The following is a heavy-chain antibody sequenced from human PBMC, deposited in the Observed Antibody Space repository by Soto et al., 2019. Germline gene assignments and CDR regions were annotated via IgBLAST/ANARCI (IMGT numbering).Heavy chain of an antibody. CDR1: GGSFSGYY. J-gene: IGHJ5*02. CDR2: INHSGST. CDR3: ARGCDYDILTGYSVYSNWFDP. V-gene: IGHV4-34*01. Sequence: PSETLSLTCAVYGGSFSGYYWSWLRQPPGKGLEWIGEINHSGSTNYNPSLKSRVTISVDTSKDQFSLKLSAVTAADTAVYYCARGCDYDILTGYSVYSNWFDPWGQGTLVTVSS. D-gene: IGHD3-9*01.